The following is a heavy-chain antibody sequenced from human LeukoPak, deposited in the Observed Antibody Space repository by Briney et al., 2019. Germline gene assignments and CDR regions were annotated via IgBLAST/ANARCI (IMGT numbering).Heavy chain of an antibody. CDR1: GGSISSGSYY. Sequence: SQTLSLTCTVSGGSISSGSYYWSWIRQPAGKGLEWIGRIYTSGSTNYNPSLKSRVTISVDTSKNQFSLKLSSVTAADTAVYYCARNRGNAFHIWGQGTMVTVSS. CDR3: ARNRGNAFHI. J-gene: IGHJ3*02. D-gene: IGHD1/OR15-1a*01. CDR2: IYTSGST. V-gene: IGHV4-61*02.